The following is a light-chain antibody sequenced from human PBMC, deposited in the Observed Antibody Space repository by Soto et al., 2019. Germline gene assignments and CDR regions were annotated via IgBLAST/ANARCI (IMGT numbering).Light chain of an antibody. Sequence: DIPMTQSPSSVSASVGDRVTITCRASQDISTWLAWYQQRPGKAPKLLIYSASTLQSGVPSRFSGSGSGTDFTLTISSLQPEDFATYYCQQANSFSITFGQGTRLETK. CDR3: QQANSFSIT. J-gene: IGKJ5*01. CDR2: SAS. CDR1: QDISTW. V-gene: IGKV1-12*01.